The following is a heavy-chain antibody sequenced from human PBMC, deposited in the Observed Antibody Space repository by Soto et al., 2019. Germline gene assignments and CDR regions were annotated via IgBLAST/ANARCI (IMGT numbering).Heavy chain of an antibody. D-gene: IGHD3-22*01. J-gene: IGHJ5*02. CDR1: GFTFSSYA. Sequence: GGSLRLSCAASGFTFSSYAMHWVRQAPGKGLEWVAVISYDGSNKYYADSVKGRFTISRDNSKNTLYLQMNSLRAEDTAVYYCARDLGLYYYYSSGYRGWFDPWGQGTLVTVSS. V-gene: IGHV3-30-3*01. CDR3: ARDLGLYYYYSSGYRGWFDP. CDR2: ISYDGSNK.